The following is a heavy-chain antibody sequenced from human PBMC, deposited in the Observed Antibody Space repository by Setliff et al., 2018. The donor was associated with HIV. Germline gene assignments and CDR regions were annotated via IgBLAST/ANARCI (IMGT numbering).Heavy chain of an antibody. CDR1: GFTFSSYW. CDR2: IKQDGSEK. V-gene: IGHV3-7*01. J-gene: IGHJ4*02. CDR3: ARASAATYCSGGACYLPDY. Sequence: GGSLRLSCAASGFTFSSYWMSWVRQAPGKGLEWVGNIKQDGSEKSYVGSVKGRFTVSRDNAKNSLYLQMNSLRAEETATYYCARASAATYCSGGACYLPDYWGQGTLVTVS. D-gene: IGHD2-15*01.